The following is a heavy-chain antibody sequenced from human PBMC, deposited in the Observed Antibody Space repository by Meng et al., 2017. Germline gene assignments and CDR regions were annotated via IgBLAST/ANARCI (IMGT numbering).Heavy chain of an antibody. CDR3: ARDQYYYDSSGYRLNVDDY. V-gene: IGHV3-48*03. D-gene: IGHD3-22*01. CDR2: ISSSGSTI. J-gene: IGHJ4*02. CDR1: GFTFSSYE. Sequence: GGSLRLSCAASGFTFSSYEMNWVRQAPGKGLEWVSYISSSGSTIYYADSVKGRFTISRDNAKNSLYLQMNSLRAEDTAVYYCARDQYYYDSSGYRLNVDDYWGQGTLVTVSS.